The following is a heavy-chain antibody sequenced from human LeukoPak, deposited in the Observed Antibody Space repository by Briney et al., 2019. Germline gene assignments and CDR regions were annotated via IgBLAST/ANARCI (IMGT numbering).Heavy chain of an antibody. V-gene: IGHV3-53*01. D-gene: IGHD4-17*01. CDR3: AREIYGDYFDY. Sequence: GGSLRLSCAASGFTVSSNYMSWVRQAPGKGPEWVSVIYSGGSTYYADSVKGRFTISRDNSKNTLYLQMNSLRAEGTAVYYCAREIYGDYFDYWGQGTLVTVSS. CDR1: GFTVSSNY. CDR2: IYSGGST. J-gene: IGHJ4*02.